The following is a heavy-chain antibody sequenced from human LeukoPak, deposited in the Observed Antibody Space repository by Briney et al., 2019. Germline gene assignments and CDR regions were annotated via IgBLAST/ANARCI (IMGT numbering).Heavy chain of an antibody. V-gene: IGHV4-39*01. CDR1: GGSISSNNYN. CDR2: IYYSGST. CDR3: ARHPSRSIAARRAY. J-gene: IGHJ4*02. Sequence: PSETLSLTCTVSGGSISSNNYNWGWIRQPPGKGLEWIGSIYYSGSTFYHPSLKSRVTISIDTSKNQFSLKLSSVTAADTAVYYCARHPSRSIAARRAYWGKGTLVPVSS. D-gene: IGHD6-6*01.